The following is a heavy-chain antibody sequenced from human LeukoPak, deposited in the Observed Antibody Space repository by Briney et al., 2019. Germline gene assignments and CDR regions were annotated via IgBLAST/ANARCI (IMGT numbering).Heavy chain of an antibody. D-gene: IGHD3-22*01. J-gene: IGHJ6*03. V-gene: IGHV1-69*13. CDR3: AGPAYYDSSGYKPYYYYMDV. Sequence: ASVKVSCKASGYTFTSYGISWVRQAPGQGLEWMGGIIPIFGTANYAQKFQGRVTITADESTSTAYMELSSLRSEDTAVYYCAGPAYYDSSGYKPYYYYMDVWGKGTTVTISS. CDR1: GYTFTSYG. CDR2: IIPIFGTA.